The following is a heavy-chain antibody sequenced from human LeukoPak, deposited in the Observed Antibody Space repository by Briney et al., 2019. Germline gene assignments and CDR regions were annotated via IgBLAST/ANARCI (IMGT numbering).Heavy chain of an antibody. Sequence: GGSLRLSCAASGFTFSNQWMSWVRQAPGKGLEWVANMKEDGGELNYVDSVKGRFTISRDNAKQSLFLQMNSLRVEDLGVYYCARGRRWLQPLDYWGQGTLVTVSS. J-gene: IGHJ4*02. CDR1: GFTFSNQW. CDR2: MKEDGGEL. D-gene: IGHD5-24*01. V-gene: IGHV3-7*04. CDR3: ARGRRWLQPLDY.